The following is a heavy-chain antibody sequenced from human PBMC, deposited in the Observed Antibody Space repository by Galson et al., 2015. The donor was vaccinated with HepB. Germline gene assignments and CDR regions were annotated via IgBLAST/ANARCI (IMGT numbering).Heavy chain of an antibody. V-gene: IGHV1-18*04. J-gene: IGHJ6*02. Sequence: SVKVSCKASGYTFTSYGISWVRQAPGQGLEWMGWISAYNGNTNYAQKLQGRVTMTTDTSTSTAYMELRGLRSDDTAVYYCARDSPPYYDILTGYGRDYYYYGMDVWGQGTTVTVSS. D-gene: IGHD3-9*01. CDR3: ARDSPPYYDILTGYGRDYYYYGMDV. CDR2: ISAYNGNT. CDR1: GYTFTSYG.